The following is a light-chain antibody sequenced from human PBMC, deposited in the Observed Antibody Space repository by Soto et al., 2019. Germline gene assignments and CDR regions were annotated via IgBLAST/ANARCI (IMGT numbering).Light chain of an antibody. J-gene: IGLJ3*02. Sequence: QSVLTQPPSASASVGASVKLTCTLSSGHNSYAIAWHQQQPEKGPRYLMKLNSDGSHSKGDGIPDRFSGSSSGAERYLTISSLQSEDEADYYCQTWSTDIRVFGGGTKLTVL. V-gene: IGLV4-69*01. CDR1: SGHNSYA. CDR2: LNSDGSH. CDR3: QTWSTDIRV.